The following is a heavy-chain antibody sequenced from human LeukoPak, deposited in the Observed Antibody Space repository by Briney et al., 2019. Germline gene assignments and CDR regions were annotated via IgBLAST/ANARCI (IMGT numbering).Heavy chain of an antibody. J-gene: IGHJ4*02. CDR1: GFTFSSYG. CDR2: ISSDGNNK. Sequence: GGSLRLSCAASGFTFSSYGMHWVRQAPGKGLEWVAVISSDGNNKNYVDSVKGRFTFSRDNSKNTLYLQMYSLRAEDTAVYYCAKGNDIGGYYYPHFDYWGQGTLVTVSS. V-gene: IGHV3-30*18. D-gene: IGHD3-22*01. CDR3: AKGNDIGGYYYPHFDY.